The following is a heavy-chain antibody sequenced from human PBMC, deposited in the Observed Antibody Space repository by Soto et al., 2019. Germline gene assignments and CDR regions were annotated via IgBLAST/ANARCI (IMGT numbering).Heavy chain of an antibody. V-gene: IGHV1-69*02. CDR2: IIPMLGMS. Sequence: QVHLVQSGAEVKKPGSSVKVSCKASGDTFSTYTINWVRQAPGQRLEWMGRIIPMLGMSNYALKFQGRVTRTAARSTTPVYLHLSSLRSADTAVYSCARSFGSGSRAFVFWGQGTLVTVSS. CDR1: GDTFSTYT. CDR3: ARSFGSGSRAFVF. D-gene: IGHD3-10*01. J-gene: IGHJ4*02.